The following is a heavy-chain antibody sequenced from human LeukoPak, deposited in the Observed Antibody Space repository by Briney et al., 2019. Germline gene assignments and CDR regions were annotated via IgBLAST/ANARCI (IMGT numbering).Heavy chain of an antibody. J-gene: IGHJ4*02. D-gene: IGHD1-26*01. V-gene: IGHV1-2*02. Sequence: ASVKVSCKASGYSFTSYGLSWVRQAPGQGLEWMGWINPNSGGTNYAQRFQGRVTMTRDTSISTAYMELSRLRSDDTAVYYCARDLEVGATEFDYWGQGTLVTVSS. CDR2: INPNSGGT. CDR1: GYSFTSYG. CDR3: ARDLEVGATEFDY.